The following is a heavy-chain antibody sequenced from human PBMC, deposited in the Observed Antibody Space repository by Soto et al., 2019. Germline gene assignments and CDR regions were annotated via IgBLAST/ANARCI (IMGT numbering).Heavy chain of an antibody. D-gene: IGHD3-16*01. Sequence: QVTLKESSPVLVKATETLTLTCSISGFSLTTGRSGVSWIRQPPGKALEWLAHIFSNNERSYSPSLQHRLSISTDTSKRQVVLTMTNVGPVDTGTYFCAHFVADSSAYHYAFDDWGQGASVTVS. CDR1: GFSLTTGRSG. CDR3: AHFVADSSAYHYAFDD. CDR2: IFSNNER. J-gene: IGHJ6*02. V-gene: IGHV2-26*03.